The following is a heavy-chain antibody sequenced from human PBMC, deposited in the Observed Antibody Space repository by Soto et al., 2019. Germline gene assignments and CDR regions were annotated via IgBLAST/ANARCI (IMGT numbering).Heavy chain of an antibody. CDR3: AKIYRARRVVPAATVDY. D-gene: IGHD2-2*01. CDR1: GFTFSSYA. J-gene: IGHJ4*02. Sequence: GGSLRLSCAASGFTFSSYAMSWVRQAPGKGLEWVSAISGSGGSTYYADSVKGRFTISRDNSKNTLYLQMNSLRAEDTAVYYCAKIYRARRVVPAATVDYWGQGTLVTVSS. V-gene: IGHV3-23*01. CDR2: ISGSGGST.